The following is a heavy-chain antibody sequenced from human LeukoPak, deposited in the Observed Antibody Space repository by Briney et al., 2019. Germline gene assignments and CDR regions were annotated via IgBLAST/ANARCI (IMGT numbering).Heavy chain of an antibody. CDR3: ARDRLIRSSSWYERNWFDP. D-gene: IGHD6-13*01. V-gene: IGHV1-46*01. J-gene: IGHJ5*02. CDR1: GYTFTSYY. Sequence: GASVKVSCKASGYTFTSYYMHWVRQAPGQGLEWMGIINPSGGSTSYAQKFQGRVTMTRDMSTSTVYMELSSLRSEDTAVYYCARDRLIRSSSWYERNWFDPWGQGTLVTVSS. CDR2: INPSGGST.